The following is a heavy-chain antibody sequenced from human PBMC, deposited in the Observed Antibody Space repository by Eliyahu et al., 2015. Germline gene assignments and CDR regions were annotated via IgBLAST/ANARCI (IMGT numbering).Heavy chain of an antibody. CDR2: ISYDGSNK. CDR3: AKDRSPRGYYFDY. Sequence: QVQLVESGGGVXQPGRSLRLSCAASGFTFSSYGMHWVRQAPGKGLEWVAVISYDGSNKYYXDSVKGRFTISRDNSKNTLYLQMNSLRAEDTAVYYCAKDRSPRGYYFDYWGQGTLVTVSS. CDR1: GFTFSSYG. J-gene: IGHJ4*02. D-gene: IGHD3-22*01. V-gene: IGHV3-30*18.